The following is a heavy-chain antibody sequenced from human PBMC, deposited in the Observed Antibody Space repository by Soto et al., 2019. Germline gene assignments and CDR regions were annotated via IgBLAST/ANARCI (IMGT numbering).Heavy chain of an antibody. CDR3: ARGTEQKQDAFDI. V-gene: IGHV5-51*01. D-gene: IGHD6-13*01. CDR2: IYPGDSDT. CDR1: GYSFTSYW. J-gene: IGHJ3*02. Sequence: PGESLKISCKGSGYSFTSYWIGWVRQMPGKGLEWMGIIYPGDSDTRYSPSFQGQVTISADKSISTAYLQWSSLEASDTAMYYRARGTEQKQDAFDIWGQGTMVTVSS.